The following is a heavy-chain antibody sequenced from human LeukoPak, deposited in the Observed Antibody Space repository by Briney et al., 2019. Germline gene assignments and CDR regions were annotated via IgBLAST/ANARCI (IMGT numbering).Heavy chain of an antibody. CDR1: GFTFSHFF. CDR2: IKQDGSEQ. CDR3: AETMGAIDHDY. D-gene: IGHD1-26*01. Sequence: GGSLRLSCAASGFTFSHFFMNWVRQAPGKGLEWVANIKQDGSEQNYDDSVKGRSTISRNNAQNSLYLQMNSLRADDTAVYYCAETMGAIDHDYWGQGTLVTVSS. J-gene: IGHJ4*02. V-gene: IGHV3-7*01.